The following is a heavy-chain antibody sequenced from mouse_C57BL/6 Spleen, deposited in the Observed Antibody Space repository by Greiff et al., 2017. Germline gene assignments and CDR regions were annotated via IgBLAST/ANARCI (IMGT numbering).Heavy chain of an antibody. CDR3: ARSNYYGSSSFAY. Sequence: VKLQESGPELVKPGASVKLSCKASGYTFTSYDINWVKQRPGQGLEWIGWIYPRDGSTKYNEKFKGKATLTVDTSSSTAYMELHSLTSEDSAVYFCARSNYYGSSSFAYWGQGTLVTVSA. CDR1: GYTFTSYD. J-gene: IGHJ3*01. V-gene: IGHV1-85*01. CDR2: IYPRDGST. D-gene: IGHD1-1*01.